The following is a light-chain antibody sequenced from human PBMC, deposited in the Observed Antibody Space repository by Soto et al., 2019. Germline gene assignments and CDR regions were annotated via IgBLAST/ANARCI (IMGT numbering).Light chain of an antibody. V-gene: IGLV2-14*01. CDR1: DTDIGTYEY. J-gene: IGLJ3*02. Sequence: QSALTQPASMSGSPGQSITISCTGTDTDIGTYEYVSWYHQVPGKAPKLLIYEVSYRPSGISSRFSGSKSGITASLTISGLQPEDEGQYFCNSFTTSSTWVFGGGTRVTVL. CDR3: NSFTTSSTWV. CDR2: EVS.